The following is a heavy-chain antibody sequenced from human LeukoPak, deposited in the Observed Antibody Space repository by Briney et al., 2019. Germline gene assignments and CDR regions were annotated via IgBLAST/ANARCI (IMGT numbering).Heavy chain of an antibody. J-gene: IGHJ4*02. Sequence: ASVKVSCKASGYTFTSYYLHWVRQAPGQGLEWMGIINPSGGSTSYAQKLQGRVTMTTDTSTSTAYMELRSLRSDDTAVYYCARDSGNYYHDYWGQGTLVTVSS. D-gene: IGHD1-26*01. CDR1: GYTFTSYY. CDR3: ARDSGNYYHDY. CDR2: INPSGGST. V-gene: IGHV1-46*01.